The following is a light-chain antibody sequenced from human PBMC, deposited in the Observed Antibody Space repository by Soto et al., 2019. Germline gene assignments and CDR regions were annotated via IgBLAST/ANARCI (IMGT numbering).Light chain of an antibody. CDR1: QSVLYSPNNKNY. J-gene: IGKJ1*01. V-gene: IGKV4-1*01. Sequence: DIVMTQSPDSLAVSLGERATINCKSSQSVLYSPNNKNYLAWYQQKPGQPPKLLVYWASTRESGVPDRFSGSGSGTDFTPTISSLQAEDASVYYCHQYHSAPQTLGQGTKVEIQ. CDR2: WAS. CDR3: HQYHSAPQT.